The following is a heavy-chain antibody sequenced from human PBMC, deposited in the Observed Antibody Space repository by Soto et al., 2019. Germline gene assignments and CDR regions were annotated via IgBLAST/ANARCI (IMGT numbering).Heavy chain of an antibody. V-gene: IGHV3-48*03. Sequence: EVQLVESGGGLEQPRGSLRLSCAASGFTLSSSEMNWVRQAPGKGLEWVSYVGSSGNTKYYADSVKGRFTISRDNAKKSLYLQMNSLRAEDTAVYYCARGLEYYFKPGVFDIWDQGTMVTVSS. CDR2: VGSSGNTK. D-gene: IGHD1-26*01. CDR1: GFTLSSSE. CDR3: ARGLEYYFKPGVFDI. J-gene: IGHJ3*02.